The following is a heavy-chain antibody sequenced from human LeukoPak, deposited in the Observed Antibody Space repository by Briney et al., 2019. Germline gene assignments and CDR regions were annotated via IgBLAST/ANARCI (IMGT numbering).Heavy chain of an antibody. V-gene: IGHV3-30*01. J-gene: IGHJ3*02. CDR3: ARNHGFDI. Sequence: GGSLRLSCAASGFTFSSYAMHWVRQAPGKGLEWVALISYGGSYEYSADSVKGRFTISRDNSKNTLFLQMNSLRAEDTAVYYCARNHGFDIWGQGPMVTVSS. CDR1: GFTFSSYA. CDR2: ISYGGSYE.